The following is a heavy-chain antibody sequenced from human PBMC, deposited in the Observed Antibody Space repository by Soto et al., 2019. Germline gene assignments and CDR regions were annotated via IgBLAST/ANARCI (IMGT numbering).Heavy chain of an antibody. Sequence: GGSLRLSCAASGFTFSNYAMSWVRQAPGKGLEWVSTISGSGGSTYYADSVKGRFTISRDNSKNTLNLQMNSLRAEDTAVYYCAKPRCSGGSCYYYYGMDVWGQGTTVTVSS. CDR1: GFTFSNYA. CDR3: AKPRCSGGSCYYYYGMDV. CDR2: ISGSGGST. J-gene: IGHJ6*02. V-gene: IGHV3-23*01. D-gene: IGHD2-15*01.